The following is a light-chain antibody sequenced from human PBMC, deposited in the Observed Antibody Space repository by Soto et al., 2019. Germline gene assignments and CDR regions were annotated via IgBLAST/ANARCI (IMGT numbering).Light chain of an antibody. V-gene: IGKV3-11*01. J-gene: IGKJ4*01. CDR3: QQRSNWPPGLT. CDR2: DAS. Sequence: EIVLTQSPATLSLSPGERATLSCRASQSVSSYLAWYQQKPGQAPRLLIYDASNRATGIPARFSGSGSGTDFALTISSLEREDFAVYYCQQRSNWPPGLTFGEGTKVEIK. CDR1: QSVSSY.